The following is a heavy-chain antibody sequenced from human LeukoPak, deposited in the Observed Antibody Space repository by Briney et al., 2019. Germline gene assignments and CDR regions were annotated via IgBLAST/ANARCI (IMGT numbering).Heavy chain of an antibody. V-gene: IGHV4-34*01. D-gene: IGHD5-18*01. Sequence: SETLSLTCTVSGGSISSYYWTWIRQSPGKGLEWIGEINHSGRTKYSPSLKSRVAMSVDTSTNQFSLKLSSVSAADTAVYYCARGRGYHFDYWGQGTLVTVSS. CDR2: INHSGRT. CDR1: GGSISSYY. CDR3: ARGRGYHFDY. J-gene: IGHJ4*02.